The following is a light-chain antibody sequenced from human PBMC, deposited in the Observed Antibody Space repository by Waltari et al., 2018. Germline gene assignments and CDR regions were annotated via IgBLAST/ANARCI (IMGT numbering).Light chain of an antibody. Sequence: EIVLTQSPGTLSLSPGETATLSCRASQSVGRSLAWYQQKPGQAPRLLIYNIFSRATGIPDRFSGSGSGTDFTLTISRLEPEDFVVYYCQHYVRLPATFGQGTKVEIK. CDR1: QSVGRS. CDR2: NIF. V-gene: IGKV3-20*01. J-gene: IGKJ1*01. CDR3: QHYVRLPAT.